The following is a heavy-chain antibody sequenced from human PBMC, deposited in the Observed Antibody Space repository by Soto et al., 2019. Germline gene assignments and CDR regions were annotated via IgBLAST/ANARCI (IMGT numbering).Heavy chain of an antibody. J-gene: IGHJ4*02. CDR3: ARDKGRSLDY. CDR1: GYTFSSYD. V-gene: IGHV3-13*01. CDR2: IGNAGDT. D-gene: IGHD3-10*01. Sequence: PGGSLRLSCAASGYTFSSYDMHWVRQATGKGLEWVSGIGNAGDTFYADSVKGRFTISRENAKNSLYLQMNSLRAGDTAVYYCARDKGRSLDYWGQGTLVTVSS.